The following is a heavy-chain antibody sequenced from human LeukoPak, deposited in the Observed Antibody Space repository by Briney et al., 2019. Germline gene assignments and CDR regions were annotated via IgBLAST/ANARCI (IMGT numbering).Heavy chain of an antibody. V-gene: IGHV1-18*01. CDR3: ARVIPMDYYDSSGSGFDY. D-gene: IGHD3-22*01. J-gene: IGHJ4*02. CDR1: GYTFTSYG. CDR2: ISAYNGNT. Sequence: GASVKVSCKASGYTFTSYGISWVRQAPGQGLEWMGWISAYNGNTNYAQKLQGRVTMTTDTSTSTAYMELGSLRSDDTAVYYCARVIPMDYYDSSGSGFDYWGQGTLVTVSS.